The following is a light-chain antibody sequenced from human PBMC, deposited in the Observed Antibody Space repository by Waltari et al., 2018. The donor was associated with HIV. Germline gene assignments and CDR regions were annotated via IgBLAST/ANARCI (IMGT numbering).Light chain of an antibody. Sequence: QSALTQPASVSGSPGQSITISCTGTSSDVGGYNYVSWYQQHPGKAHKLKIYEVSNRPSGVSIRFSGSKSDNTASLTIAGLQAEDEADYYCSSYTSSSTLVFGVGTELTVL. V-gene: IGLV2-14*01. CDR1: SSDVGGYNY. CDR2: EVS. CDR3: SSYTSSSTLV. J-gene: IGLJ2*01.